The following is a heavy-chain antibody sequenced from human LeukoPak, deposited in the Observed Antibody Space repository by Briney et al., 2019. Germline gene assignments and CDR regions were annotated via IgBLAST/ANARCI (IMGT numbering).Heavy chain of an antibody. CDR3: TRLLQGRYYYDSSGFPDH. CDR1: GFTFSSYE. V-gene: IGHV3-49*04. CDR2: IRDKTYGGTT. J-gene: IGHJ5*02. Sequence: GGSLRLSCAASGFTFSSYEMNWVRQAPGKGLEWVGFIRDKTYGGTTDYAASVKGRFIISRDDSKSIAYLQMNSLKSEDTAVYYCTRLLQGRYYYDSSGFPDHWGQGTLVTVSS. D-gene: IGHD3-22*01.